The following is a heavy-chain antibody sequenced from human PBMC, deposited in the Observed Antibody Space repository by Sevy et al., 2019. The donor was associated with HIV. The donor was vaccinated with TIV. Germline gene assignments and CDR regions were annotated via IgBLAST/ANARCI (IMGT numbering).Heavy chain of an antibody. V-gene: IGHV3-66*01. D-gene: IGHD6-25*01. CDR1: GFTVRSVY. Sequence: GGSLRLSCAASGFTVRSVYMSWVRQAPGKGLEWVSVVYSCDTTYYADSVKGRFTVSRDTSKNTLYLEIDNLRAEDTAVYYCTRDQNQAARACYYYYGMDVWGQGTTVTVSS. J-gene: IGHJ6*02. CDR3: TRDQNQAARACYYYYGMDV. CDR2: VYSCDTT.